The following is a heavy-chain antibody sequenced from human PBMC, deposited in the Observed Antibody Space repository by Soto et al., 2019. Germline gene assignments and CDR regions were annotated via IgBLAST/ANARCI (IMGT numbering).Heavy chain of an antibody. CDR1: GGTFSNYA. D-gene: IGHD1-1*01. J-gene: IGHJ4*02. CDR3: ARDTTATTVPYFDY. V-gene: IGHV1-69*06. CDR2: IITKFGTT. Sequence: QVQLVQSGAEVKRPGSSVRVSCKASGGTFSNYAFSWVRQAPGQGLEWMGAIITKFGTTNYAQNFQGRVTISADRSTSTVYLELSSLRSEDTAVYYCARDTTATTVPYFDYWGQGTLVTVS.